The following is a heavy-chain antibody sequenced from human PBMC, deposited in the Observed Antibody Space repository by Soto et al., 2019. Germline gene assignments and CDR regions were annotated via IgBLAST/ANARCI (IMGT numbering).Heavy chain of an antibody. CDR3: ARGWYHFDF. V-gene: IGHV4-38-2*01. CDR1: VEPMTGGYY. CDR2: IYYGGTT. D-gene: IGHD2-15*01. Sequence: SETLSLTCDVSVEPMTGGYYWGWIRQSPGKGLEWIGSIYYGGTTYYNPSLRSRLAISIDTSKNQFSLRLSSVTAADTALYYCARGWYHFDFWGQGSLVTVSS. J-gene: IGHJ4*02.